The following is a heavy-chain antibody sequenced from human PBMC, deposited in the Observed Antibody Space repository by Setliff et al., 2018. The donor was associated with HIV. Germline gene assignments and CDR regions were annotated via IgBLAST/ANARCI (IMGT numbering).Heavy chain of an antibody. CDR3: SRGIAVAGHDFANTPGDI. J-gene: IGHJ3*02. D-gene: IGHD6-19*01. V-gene: IGHV5-10-1*01. CDR1: GKSLSNYW. CDR2: IDPSDSYI. Sequence: PGESLKIPCKGSGKSLSNYWINWVRQMPGKGLEWMGRIDPSDSYINYSPSFQGHVTISADKSISTAYLQSSSLKASDTAMYYCSRGIAVAGHDFANTPGDIWGQGTMVTVSS.